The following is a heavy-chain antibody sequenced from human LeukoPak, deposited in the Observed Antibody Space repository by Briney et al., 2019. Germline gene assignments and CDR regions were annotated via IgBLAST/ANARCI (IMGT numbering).Heavy chain of an antibody. V-gene: IGHV3-7*01. CDR3: AIWTSGNY. CDR1: QFTFNGSW. Sequence: PGGSLRLSCADSQFTFNGSWMNWVRQAPGKGLEWVANMDPSGSHKRYVDSVKGRFTISKDNPGTSLYLDMYDLRAEDTAIYYCAIWTSGNYWGQGTLVTVSS. D-gene: IGHD1-1*01. CDR2: MDPSGSHK. J-gene: IGHJ4*02.